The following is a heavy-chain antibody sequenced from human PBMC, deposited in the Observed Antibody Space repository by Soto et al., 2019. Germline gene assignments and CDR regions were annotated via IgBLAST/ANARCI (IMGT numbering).Heavy chain of an antibody. CDR1: GFTFSSYS. V-gene: IGHV4-30-2*01. D-gene: IGHD6-13*01. CDR3: ARGGSSGSYYYYGMDV. J-gene: IGHJ6*02. Sequence: VKLLESGGGLVQPGGSLRLSCAASGFTFSSYSMSWVRQAPGKGLEWIGYIYHSGSTYYNPSLKSRVTISVDRSKNQFSLKLSSVTAADTAVYYCARGGSSGSYYYYGMDVWGQGTTVTVSS. CDR2: IYHSGST.